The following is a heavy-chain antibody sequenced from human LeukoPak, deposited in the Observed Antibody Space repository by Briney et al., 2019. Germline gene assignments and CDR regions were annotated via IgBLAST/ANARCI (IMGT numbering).Heavy chain of an antibody. CDR1: GFTFSSYA. V-gene: IGHV3-23*01. Sequence: GGSLRLSCAASGFTFSSYAMSWVRQAPGKGLEWASAISGSGGSTYYADSVKGRFTISRDNSKNTLYLQMNSLRAEDTAVYYCAKVHRRDGYIPRDYWGQGTLVTVSS. J-gene: IGHJ4*02. D-gene: IGHD5-24*01. CDR3: AKVHRRDGYIPRDY. CDR2: ISGSGGST.